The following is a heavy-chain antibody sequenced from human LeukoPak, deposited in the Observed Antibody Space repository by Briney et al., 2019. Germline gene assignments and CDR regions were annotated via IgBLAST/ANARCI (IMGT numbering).Heavy chain of an antibody. CDR3: ARGYYDILTGYSADHAFDI. J-gene: IGHJ3*02. V-gene: IGHV4-4*07. Sequence: SETLSLTCTVSGGSISSYYWSWIRQPAGKGLEWIGRIYTSGSTNYNPPLKSRVTMSVDTSKTQFSLTLSSVIAADTGVYYCARGYYDILTGYSADHAFDIWGQGTMVTVSS. CDR1: GGSISSYY. CDR2: IYTSGST. D-gene: IGHD3-9*01.